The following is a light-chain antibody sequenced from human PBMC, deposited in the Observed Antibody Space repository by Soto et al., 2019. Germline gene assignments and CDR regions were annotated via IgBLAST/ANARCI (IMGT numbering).Light chain of an antibody. CDR3: SSYTSRSTLV. Sequence: QSVLTQPASVSGSPGQSITISCTGTSSDVGGYKYVSWYQQHPGKAPKLMIYEVSNRPSGVSNRFSGSKSGNTASLTISGLQPEDEADYYCSSYTSRSTLVFGTGTKVTVL. J-gene: IGLJ1*01. CDR2: EVS. V-gene: IGLV2-14*01. CDR1: SSDVGGYKY.